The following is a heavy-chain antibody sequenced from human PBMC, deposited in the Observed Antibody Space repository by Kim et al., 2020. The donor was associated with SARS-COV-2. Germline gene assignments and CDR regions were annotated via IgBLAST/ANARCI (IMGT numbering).Heavy chain of an antibody. D-gene: IGHD6-19*01. Sequence: SETLSLTCSVSGGSISSSDFYWGWVRQSPGKQLEWIGSIYYSGNTYYNPSLKSRVTVSIDTARNQFSLRLRSVTAADTSVYFCVRHGYNSGWYVDYWGQGTLVTVSS. J-gene: IGHJ4*02. CDR3: VRHGYNSGWYVDY. CDR1: GGSISSSDFY. V-gene: IGHV4-39*01. CDR2: IYYSGNT.